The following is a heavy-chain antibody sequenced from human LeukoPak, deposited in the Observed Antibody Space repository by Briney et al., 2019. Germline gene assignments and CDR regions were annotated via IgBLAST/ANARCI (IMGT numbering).Heavy chain of an antibody. D-gene: IGHD3-10*01. CDR1: GGTFSSYA. CDR2: IIPIFGTA. Sequence: SVKVSCKASGGTFSSYAISWVRQAPGQGLEWMGGIIPIFGTANYAQKFQRRVTITADESMSTAYMELSSLRSEDTAVYYCARAELLWFGELSRTGYYFDYWGQGTLVTVSS. V-gene: IGHV1-69*13. J-gene: IGHJ4*02. CDR3: ARAELLWFGELSRTGYYFDY.